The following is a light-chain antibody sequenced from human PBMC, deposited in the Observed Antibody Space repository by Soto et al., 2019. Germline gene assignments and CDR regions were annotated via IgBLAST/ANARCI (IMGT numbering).Light chain of an antibody. CDR3: HHYGTSPHT. CDR1: QSISTSY. CDR2: ETS. J-gene: IGKJ1*01. Sequence: EIVLTQSPGSLSLSPGERATLSCRASQSISTSYLAWYQQKPGQAPRLLMYETSSRATGIPDRFSGSGSGTDFTLTISRLEPEDFAVYYCHHYGTSPHTFGQGTKVEI. V-gene: IGKV3-20*01.